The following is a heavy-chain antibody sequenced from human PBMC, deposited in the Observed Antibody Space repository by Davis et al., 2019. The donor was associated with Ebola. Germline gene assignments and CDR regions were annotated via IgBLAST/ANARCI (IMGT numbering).Heavy chain of an antibody. V-gene: IGHV3-9*03. Sequence: SLKISCAASGFTFDDYAMHWVRQAPGKGLEWVSGISWNSGSIGYADSVKGRFTISRDNAKNSLYLQIHSLRDEDMAVYYCARERRYDSGYFDYWGQGTLVTVSS. J-gene: IGHJ4*02. CDR3: ARERRYDSGYFDY. D-gene: IGHD3-22*01. CDR1: GFTFDDYA. CDR2: ISWNSGSI.